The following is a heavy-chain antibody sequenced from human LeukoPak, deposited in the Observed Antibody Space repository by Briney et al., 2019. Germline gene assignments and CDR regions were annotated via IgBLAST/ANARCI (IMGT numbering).Heavy chain of an antibody. J-gene: IGHJ5*02. V-gene: IGHV4-39*01. CDR3: ARQDRSSLPPKLFDP. CDR2: IYYSTNT. CDR1: GDSTNSGNYY. Sequence: PSETLSLTCSVSGDSTNSGNYYWSWIRQPPGKGLEWIGNIYYSTNTYYNPSLLGRVSISIDTSRNQFSLRVSSVTAADTAVYYCARQDRSSLPPKLFDPWDQGTLVIVSS. D-gene: IGHD6-13*01.